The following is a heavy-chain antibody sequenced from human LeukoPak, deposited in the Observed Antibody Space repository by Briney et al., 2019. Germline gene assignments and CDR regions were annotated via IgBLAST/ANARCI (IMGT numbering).Heavy chain of an antibody. V-gene: IGHV4-4*07. Sequence: SETLSLTCTVSGGSMNAYYWAWIRQSAGRGLEFIGRITTNGFTSYNPSLESRLTISVDKSNNLFSLKLTSVTAADTAVYYCARIRCGHSGSLCYNHWGLGTLVTVSS. CDR1: GGSMNAYY. CDR2: ITTNGFT. CDR3: ARIRCGHSGSLCYNH. J-gene: IGHJ4*02. D-gene: IGHD2-21*01.